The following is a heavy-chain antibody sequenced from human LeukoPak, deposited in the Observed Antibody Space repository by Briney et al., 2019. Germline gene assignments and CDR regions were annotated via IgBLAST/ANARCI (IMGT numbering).Heavy chain of an antibody. CDR2: IKQDGSEK. CDR1: GFTFSSYW. Sequence: GGSLRLSCAASGFTFSSYWMSWVRQAPGKGLEWVANIKQDGSEKYYVDPVKGRFTISRDNAKNSLYLQMNSLRAEDTAVYYCARAEMYYYDSSGYADYWGQGTLVTVSS. V-gene: IGHV3-7*01. J-gene: IGHJ4*02. D-gene: IGHD3-22*01. CDR3: ARAEMYYYDSSGYADY.